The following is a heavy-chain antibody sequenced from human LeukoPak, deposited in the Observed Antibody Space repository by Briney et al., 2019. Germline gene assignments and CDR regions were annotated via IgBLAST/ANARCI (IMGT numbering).Heavy chain of an antibody. CDR2: IYYSGST. J-gene: IGHJ4*02. Sequence: SETLSLTCTVSGGSISSYYWSWIRQPPGKGLEWIGYIYYSGSTNYNPSLKSRVTISVDTSKNQFSLKLSSVTAADTAVYYCARDRAYCSSTSGSMGFDYWGQGTLVTVSS. CDR3: ARDRAYCSSTSGSMGFDY. CDR1: GGSISSYY. V-gene: IGHV4-59*01. D-gene: IGHD2-2*01.